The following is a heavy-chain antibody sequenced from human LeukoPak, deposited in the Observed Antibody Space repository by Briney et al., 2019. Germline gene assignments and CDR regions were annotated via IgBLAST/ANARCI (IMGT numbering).Heavy chain of an antibody. V-gene: IGHV1-69*05. D-gene: IGHD5-18*01. CDR3: ASKHLRGYSYDPAEDYFDY. CDR1: GGTFSSYS. Sequence: SVKVSCKASGGTFSSYSVSWVRQAPGQGLEWMGRIIPIFGTANYAQKFQGRVTITTDESTSTAYMELSSLRSEDTAVYYCASKHLRGYSYDPAEDYFDYWGQGTLVTVSS. CDR2: IIPIFGTA. J-gene: IGHJ4*02.